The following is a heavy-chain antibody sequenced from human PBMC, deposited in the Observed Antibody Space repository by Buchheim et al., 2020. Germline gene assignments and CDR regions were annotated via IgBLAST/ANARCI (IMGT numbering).Heavy chain of an antibody. V-gene: IGHV3-9*01. CDR2: ISWDSSSV. D-gene: IGHD4-23*01. CDR3: AKSSRVGGNYLGDLDH. J-gene: IGHJ4*02. CDR1: GFNFDDYG. Sequence: EVQLVESGGDWVQPGWSLRLSCAASGFNFDDYGMHWVRQVPGKGLEWVSGISWDSSSVGYADSVSGRFAISRENAKNSLYLQMNSLRVEDTAFYYCAKSSRVGGNYLGDLDHWGPGTL.